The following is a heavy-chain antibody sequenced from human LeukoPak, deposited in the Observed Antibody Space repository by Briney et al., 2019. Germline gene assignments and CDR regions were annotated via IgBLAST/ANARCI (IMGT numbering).Heavy chain of an antibody. CDR2: IRYDGSNK. D-gene: IGHD1-26*01. J-gene: IGHJ4*02. CDR1: GFTFSSYG. CDR3: AKDTWDEPNFFDY. V-gene: IGHV3-30*02. Sequence: GGSLRLSCAASGFTFSSYGMHWVRHAPGKGLEWVAFIRYDGSNKYYADSVKGRFTISRDNSKNTLYLQMNSLRAEDTAVYYCAKDTWDEPNFFDYWGQGTLVTVSS.